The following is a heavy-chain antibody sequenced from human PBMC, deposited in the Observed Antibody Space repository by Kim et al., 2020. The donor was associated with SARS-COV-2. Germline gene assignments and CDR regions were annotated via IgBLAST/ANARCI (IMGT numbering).Heavy chain of an antibody. CDR3: ARGWAAAGS. J-gene: IGHJ3*01. CDR2: GNT. D-gene: IGHD6-13*01. Sequence: GNTGYAQKFQSRVTMTRNTSISTAYMELSSLRSEDTAVYYCARGWAAAGSWGQGTMVTVSS. V-gene: IGHV1-8*01.